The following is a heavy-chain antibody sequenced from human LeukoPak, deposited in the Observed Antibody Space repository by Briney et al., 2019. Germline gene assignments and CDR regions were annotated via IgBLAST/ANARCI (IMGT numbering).Heavy chain of an antibody. V-gene: IGHV4-4*02. Sequence: SETLSLTCAVSGGSISSSNWWSWVRQPPGKGLEWIGEIYHSGSTNYNPSLKSRVTISVDKSKNQFSLKLSSVTAADTAVYYCARVGVVVPAAMNALDIWGQGTMVTVSS. CDR2: IYHSGST. CDR1: GGSISSSNW. CDR3: ARVGVVVPAAMNALDI. D-gene: IGHD2-2*01. J-gene: IGHJ3*02.